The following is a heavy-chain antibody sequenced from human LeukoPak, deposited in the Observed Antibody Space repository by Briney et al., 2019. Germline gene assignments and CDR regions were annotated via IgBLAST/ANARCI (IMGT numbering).Heavy chain of an antibody. CDR1: GGSISSGDYY. J-gene: IGHJ4*02. CDR3: AREDITMVRGPFDY. D-gene: IGHD3-10*01. Sequence: PSETLSLTCTVSGGSISSGDYYWSWIRQPPGKGLEWIGYIYYSGSTYYNPSLKSRVTISVDTSKNQFSLKLSSVTAADTAVYYCAREDITMVRGPFDYWGQGTLVTVSS. V-gene: IGHV4-30-4*01. CDR2: IYYSGST.